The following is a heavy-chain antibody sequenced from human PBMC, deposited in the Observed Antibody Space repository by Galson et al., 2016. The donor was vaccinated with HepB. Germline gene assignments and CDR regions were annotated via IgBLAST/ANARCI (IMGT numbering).Heavy chain of an antibody. J-gene: IGHJ4*02. Sequence: SLRLSCAASGFTFSSYSIHWVRQAPGKGLEWVAVISKNGRAISYADSVKGRFTISSDNSKNTVYLQMNSLRTEDTSLYYCAKEHGTGWPNLDYWGQGALVTVSS. CDR2: ISKNGRAI. V-gene: IGHV3-30*18. CDR1: GFTFSSYS. CDR3: AKEHGTGWPNLDY. D-gene: IGHD6-19*01.